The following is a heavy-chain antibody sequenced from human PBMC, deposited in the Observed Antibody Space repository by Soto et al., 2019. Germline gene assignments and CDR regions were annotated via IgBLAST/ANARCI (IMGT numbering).Heavy chain of an antibody. J-gene: IGHJ6*02. V-gene: IGHV3-21*01. CDR1: GFPSDTYD. CDR3: ARGACYYYDSSGLGLGYYYYYGMDV. CDR2: ISSSSSYI. D-gene: IGHD3-22*01. Sequence: PGGSLRLSCAASGFPSDTYDMSWVRQAPGKGLEWVSSISSSSSYIYYADSVKGRFTISRDNAKNSLYLQMNSLRAEDTAVYYCARGACYYYDSSGLGLGYYYYYGMDVWGQGTTVTVSS.